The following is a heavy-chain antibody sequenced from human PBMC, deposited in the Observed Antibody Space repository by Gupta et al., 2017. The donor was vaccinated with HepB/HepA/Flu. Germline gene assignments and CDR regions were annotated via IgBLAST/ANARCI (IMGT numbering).Heavy chain of an antibody. CDR1: GFTFSSYA. Sequence: QVHLVESGGGVVQPGRSLRLSCAASGFTFSSYAMHWVCQAPGKGLEWVAVISSDGNNKFYADVVKGRFTISRDNSKNTLYLQMNSLRGEDTALYYCARTDSLDYWGQGALVTVSS. CDR2: ISSDGNNK. CDR3: ARTDSLDY. J-gene: IGHJ4*02. V-gene: IGHV3-30-3*01.